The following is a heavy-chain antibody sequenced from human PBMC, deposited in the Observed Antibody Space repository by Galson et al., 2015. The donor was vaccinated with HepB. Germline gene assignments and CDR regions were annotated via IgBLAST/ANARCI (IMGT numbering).Heavy chain of an antibody. Sequence: SLRLSCAASGFTVSTYYMSWVRQAPGKGLEWVSVIYTGGGTYYADSVRGRFTISRDTSKNTLYLQMNSLRADDTAVYYCARGLGSSSVYWGQGTLVTVSS. J-gene: IGHJ4*02. CDR1: GFTVSTYY. D-gene: IGHD6-6*01. CDR3: ARGLGSSSVY. V-gene: IGHV3-53*01. CDR2: IYTGGGT.